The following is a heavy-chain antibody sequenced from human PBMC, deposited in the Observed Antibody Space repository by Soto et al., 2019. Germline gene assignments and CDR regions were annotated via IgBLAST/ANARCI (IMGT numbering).Heavy chain of an antibody. V-gene: IGHV4-59*06. CDR1: GDSISSYY. CDR2: IYYSGST. D-gene: IGHD2-8*01. CDR3: ASSGYCTNGVCSTLFDP. Sequence: SETLSLTCTGSGDSISSYYWSWIRQPPGKGLEWIGYIYYSGSTYYNPSLKSRVTISVDTSKNQFSLKLSSVTAADTAVYYCASSGYCTNGVCSTLFDPWGQRTLLPVSS. J-gene: IGHJ5*02.